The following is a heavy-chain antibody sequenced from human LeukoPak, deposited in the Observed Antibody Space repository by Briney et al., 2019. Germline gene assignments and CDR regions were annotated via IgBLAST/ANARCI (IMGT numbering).Heavy chain of an antibody. CDR3: ARAGFGELLPRDY. J-gene: IGHJ4*02. V-gene: IGHV4-31*03. CDR2: IYYSGST. Sequence: TLSLTCTVSGGSISSGGYYWSWIRQHPGKGLEWIGYIYYSGSTHYNPSLKSRVTISVDTSKNQFSLKLSSVTAADTAVYYCARAGFGELLPRDYWGQGTLVTVSS. CDR1: GGSISSGGYY. D-gene: IGHD3-10*01.